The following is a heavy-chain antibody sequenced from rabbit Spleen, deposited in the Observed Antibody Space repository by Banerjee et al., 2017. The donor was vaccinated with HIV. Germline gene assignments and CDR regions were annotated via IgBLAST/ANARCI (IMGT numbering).Heavy chain of an antibody. Sequence: QSLEESGGDLVKPGASLTLTCTASGVSFSVSSYMCWVRQAPGKGLEWIACIDTGSSGFTYFAAWEKGRFTCSKTSSTTVTLQMTRLTAADTATYFCARDTGTSFSSYGMDLWGPGTLVTVS. CDR3: ARDTGTSFSSYGMDL. CDR2: IDTGSSGFT. V-gene: IGHV1S40*01. D-gene: IGHD8-1*01. J-gene: IGHJ6*01. CDR1: GVSFSVSSY.